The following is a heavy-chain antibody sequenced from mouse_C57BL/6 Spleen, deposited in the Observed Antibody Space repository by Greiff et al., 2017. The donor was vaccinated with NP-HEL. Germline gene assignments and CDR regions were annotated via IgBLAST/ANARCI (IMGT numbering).Heavy chain of an antibody. Sequence: VQVVESGPGLVAPSQSLFITCTVSGFSLTSYAISWVRQPPGKGLEWLGVIWTGGGTNYNSALKSRLSISKDNSKSQVFLKMNSLQTDDTARYYCARKKEAYWDWYFDVWGTGTTVTVSS. CDR3: ARKKEAYWDWYFDV. V-gene: IGHV2-9-1*01. J-gene: IGHJ1*03. CDR2: IWTGGGT. D-gene: IGHD4-1*01. CDR1: GFSLTSYA.